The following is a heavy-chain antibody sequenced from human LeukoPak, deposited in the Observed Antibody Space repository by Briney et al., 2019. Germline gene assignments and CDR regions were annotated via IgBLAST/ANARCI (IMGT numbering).Heavy chain of an antibody. CDR2: IYYSGST. Sequence: SETLSLTCTVSGGSMSSYYWSWIRQPPGKGLEWIGYIYYSGSTNYNPSLKSRVTISVDTSKNQFSLKLSSVTAADTAVYYCAREPSPDYYGSGSYSEGWFDPWGQGTLVTVSS. V-gene: IGHV4-59*01. D-gene: IGHD3-10*01. J-gene: IGHJ5*02. CDR3: AREPSPDYYGSGSYSEGWFDP. CDR1: GGSMSSYY.